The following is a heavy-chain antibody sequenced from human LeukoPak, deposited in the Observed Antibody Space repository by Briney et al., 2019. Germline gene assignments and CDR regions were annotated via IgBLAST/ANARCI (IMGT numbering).Heavy chain of an antibody. CDR3: VREKYCTPTDCLHGRFYFNC. V-gene: IGHV3-33*01. D-gene: IGHD2-8*01. CDR2: IWYDGSNK. CDR1: GFTFSSYG. Sequence: GGSLRLSCAASGFTFSSYGMHWVRQAPGKGLEWVAVIWYDGSNKYYADSVKGRFTISRDNSKNTLYLQMNSLRAEDTAVYYCVREKYCTPTDCLHGRFYFNCWGQGTLVTVSS. J-gene: IGHJ4*02.